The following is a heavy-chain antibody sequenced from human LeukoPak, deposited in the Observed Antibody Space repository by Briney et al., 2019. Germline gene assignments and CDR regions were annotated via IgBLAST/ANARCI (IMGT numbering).Heavy chain of an antibody. J-gene: IGHJ5*01. D-gene: IGHD2-15*01. V-gene: IGHV4-34*01. CDR2: INHSGST. Sequence: PSETLSLTCAVYGGSFSGYYWSWIRQPPGKGLEWIGEINHSGSTNYNPSLKSRVTISVDTSKNQFSLKLSSVTAADTAVYYCARGGPPYCRGGSCYSNWFDPWGQGTLVTVSS. CDR1: GGSFSGYY. CDR3: ARGGPPYCRGGSCYSNWFDP.